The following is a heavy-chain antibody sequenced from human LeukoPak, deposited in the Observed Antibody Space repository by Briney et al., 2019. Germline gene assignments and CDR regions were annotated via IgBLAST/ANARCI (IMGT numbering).Heavy chain of an antibody. D-gene: IGHD6-13*01. Sequence: GGSLRLSCAASGFTFSSFGMHWVRQAPGKGLEWVSAISGSGGSTYYADSVKGRFTISRDNSKNTLYLQMNSLRAEDTAVYYCAKDGHSIAAAGTGYFDYWGQGTLVTVSS. J-gene: IGHJ4*02. CDR2: ISGSGGST. CDR3: AKDGHSIAAAGTGYFDY. V-gene: IGHV3-23*01. CDR1: GFTFSSFG.